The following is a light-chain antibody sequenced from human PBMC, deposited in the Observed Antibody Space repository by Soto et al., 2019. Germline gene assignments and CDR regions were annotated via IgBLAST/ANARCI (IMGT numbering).Light chain of an antibody. CDR3: QLPKLA. J-gene: IGKJ1*01. CDR1: KAISFY. Sequence: IQLTQSPSSLSASVGDRVTITCRASKAISFYVAWYQQRPGRAPQLLIYAASALQTGVPSRFSGSGSVTEFTLTITNLQPEDSGTYYCQLPKLAFGQGTTVEI. V-gene: IGKV1-9*01. CDR2: AAS.